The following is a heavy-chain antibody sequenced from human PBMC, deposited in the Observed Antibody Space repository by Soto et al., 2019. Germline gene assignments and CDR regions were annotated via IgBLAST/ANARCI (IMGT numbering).Heavy chain of an antibody. CDR1: GYTFTSYD. CDR3: ARVLRFLEWLPGVPYYYYMDV. J-gene: IGHJ6*03. D-gene: IGHD3-3*01. CDR2: MNPNSGNT. Sequence: ASVKVSCKASGYTFTSYDINWVRQATGQGLEWMGWMNPNSGNTGYAQKFQGRVTMTRNTSISTAYMELSSLRSEDTAVYYCARVLRFLEWLPGVPYYYYMDVWGKGTTVTVSS. V-gene: IGHV1-8*01.